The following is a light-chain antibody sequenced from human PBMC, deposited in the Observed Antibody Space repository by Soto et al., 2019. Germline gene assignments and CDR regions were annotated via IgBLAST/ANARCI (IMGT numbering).Light chain of an antibody. Sequence: DILMTQSPPILAASVGETVTITCRASQSISKWVGWSQQRAGKAPTALIFDAFNSEKGVPARFSGSGSGTEFTLILSGLLPEDFATYYCQMNASYPYTFWQGTK. CDR2: DAF. J-gene: IGKJ2*01. CDR1: QSISKW. V-gene: IGKV1-5*01. CDR3: QMNASYPYT.